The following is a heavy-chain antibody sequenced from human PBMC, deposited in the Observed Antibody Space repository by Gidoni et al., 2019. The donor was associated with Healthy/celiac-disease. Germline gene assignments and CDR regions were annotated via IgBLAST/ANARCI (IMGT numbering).Heavy chain of an antibody. Sequence: PGKGLEWIGEINHSGSTNDNPSLKSRVTISVDTSKNQFSLKLSSVTAADTAVYYCAGYSSGGGYWGQGTLVTVSS. D-gene: IGHD6-19*01. J-gene: IGHJ4*02. CDR2: INHSGST. CDR3: AGYSSGGGY. V-gene: IGHV4-34*01.